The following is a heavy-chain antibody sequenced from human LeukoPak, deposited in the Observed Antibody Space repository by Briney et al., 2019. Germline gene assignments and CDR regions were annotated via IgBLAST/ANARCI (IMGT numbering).Heavy chain of an antibody. D-gene: IGHD3-10*01. CDR3: ARVGTMVRGVIESDAFDI. CDR1: GGSISSGDYN. Sequence: PSETLSLTCTVSGGSISSGDYNWSWIRQPPGKGLEWIGYIYYSGSTYYNPSLKSRVTISVDTSKNQFSLKLSSVTAADTAVYYCARVGTMVRGVIESDAFDIWGQGTMVTVSS. V-gene: IGHV4-30-4*01. J-gene: IGHJ3*02. CDR2: IYYSGST.